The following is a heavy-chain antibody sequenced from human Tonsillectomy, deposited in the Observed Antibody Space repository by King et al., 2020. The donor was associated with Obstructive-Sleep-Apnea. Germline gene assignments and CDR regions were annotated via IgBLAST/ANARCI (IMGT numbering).Heavy chain of an antibody. Sequence: VQLVESGGGVVQPGRSLRLSCAASGLTFNTYPVHWVRQAPGKGLEGVALISHDGGTKFYADSVMGRFTISRDNSKNTLYLHMNSLRTEDTAVYYCARSPPRRVGGYDSWGQGTLVTVSS. CDR1: GLTFNTYP. CDR3: ARSPPRRVGGYDS. D-gene: IGHD3-10*01. J-gene: IGHJ4*02. V-gene: IGHV3-30-3*01. CDR2: ISHDGGTK.